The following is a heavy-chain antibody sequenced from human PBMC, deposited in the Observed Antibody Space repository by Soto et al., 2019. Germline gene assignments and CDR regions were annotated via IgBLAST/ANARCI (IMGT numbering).Heavy chain of an antibody. CDR1: GGSISSSIYY. CDR2: IYYSGST. CDR3: ARLGGPRGVADTY. Sequence: PSETLSLTCTVSGGSISSSIYYWGWIRQPPGKGLEWIGSIYYSGSTYYNPSLKSRVTISVDTSKNQFSLKLSSVTAADTAVHYCARLGGPRGVADTYWGQRTLVPVSS. D-gene: IGHD2-15*01. J-gene: IGHJ1*01. V-gene: IGHV4-39*01.